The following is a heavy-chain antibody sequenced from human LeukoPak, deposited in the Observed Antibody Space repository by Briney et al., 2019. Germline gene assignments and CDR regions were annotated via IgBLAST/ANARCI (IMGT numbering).Heavy chain of an antibody. CDR1: GGSISSSSYY. CDR3: ARLTASTLDY. CDR2: IYYSGST. Sequence: SETLSLTCTVSGGSISSSSYYWGWIRQPPGKGLEWIGSIYYSGSTYYNPSPKSRVTISVDTSKNQFSLKLSSVTAADTAVYYRARLTASTLDYWGQGTLVTVSS. D-gene: IGHD2-2*01. V-gene: IGHV4-39*01. J-gene: IGHJ4*02.